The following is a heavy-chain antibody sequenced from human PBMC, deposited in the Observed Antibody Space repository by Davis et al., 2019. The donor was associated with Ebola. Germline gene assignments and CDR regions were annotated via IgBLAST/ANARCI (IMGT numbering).Heavy chain of an antibody. CDR3: AKDHWVRGVIVVHYYYYGMDV. V-gene: IGHV3-7*03. CDR1: GFTFSSYW. CDR2: IKQDGSEK. J-gene: IGHJ6*02. Sequence: GESLKISCAASGFTFSSYWMSWVRQAPGKGLEWVANIKQDGSEKYYVDSVKGRFTISRDNAKNSLYLQMNSLRAEDTAVYYCAKDHWVRGVIVVHYYYYGMDVWGQGTTVTVSS. D-gene: IGHD3-10*01.